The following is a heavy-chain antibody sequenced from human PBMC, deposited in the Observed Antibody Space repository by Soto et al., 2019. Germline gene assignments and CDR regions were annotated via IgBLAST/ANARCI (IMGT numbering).Heavy chain of an antibody. CDR1: GYAFTNSD. CDR2: MNPDSGHA. V-gene: IGHV1-8*01. Sequence: ASVKVSCKASGYAFTNSDINWVRQAPGQGLEWMGWMNPDSGHAAYAQKFQGRVTLTTSTSTSTVYMEMRSLGSEDTAVYYCARRPHCSGGICYYGLDNWGQGTLVTVSS. CDR3: ARRPHCSGGICYYGLDN. D-gene: IGHD2-15*01. J-gene: IGHJ4*02.